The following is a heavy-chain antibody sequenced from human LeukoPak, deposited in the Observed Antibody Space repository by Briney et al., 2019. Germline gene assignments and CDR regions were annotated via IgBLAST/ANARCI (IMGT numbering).Heavy chain of an antibody. CDR1: GFAFSTFD. J-gene: IGHJ4*02. V-gene: IGHV3-30*04. CDR2: VSSDGRNK. D-gene: IGHD3-10*01. Sequence: GGSLRLSCAAPGFAFSTFDMHWVRQAPGKGLEWVADVSSDGRNKYYGDSVKGRFTISRDNSKTTLYLQMNSLRAEDTAVYYCASDWRMVRGLIKGVIDYWGQGTLVTVSS. CDR3: ASDWRMVRGLIKGVIDY.